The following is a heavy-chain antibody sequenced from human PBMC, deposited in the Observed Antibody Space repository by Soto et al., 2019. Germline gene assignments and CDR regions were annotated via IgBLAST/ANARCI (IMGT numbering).Heavy chain of an antibody. Sequence: QVQLVESGGGVVQTGRSLRLSCAASGFTFSSYAMHWVRQAPGKGLEWVAVISYDGSNKYYADSVKGRFTISRDNSKNTLYLQMNSLRAEDTAVYYCARPNRHYYYYGMDVWGQGTTVTVSS. V-gene: IGHV3-30-3*01. D-gene: IGHD7-27*01. CDR2: ISYDGSNK. CDR3: ARPNRHYYYYGMDV. CDR1: GFTFSSYA. J-gene: IGHJ6*02.